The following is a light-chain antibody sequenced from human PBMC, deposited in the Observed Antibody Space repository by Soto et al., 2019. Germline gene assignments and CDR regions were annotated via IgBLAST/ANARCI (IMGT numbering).Light chain of an antibody. J-gene: IGLJ1*01. V-gene: IGLV1-40*01. CDR1: SSNIGAGYD. CDR3: QSYDSSLSGYV. Sequence: QSALTQPPSVSGAPGQRVTISCTGSSSNIGAGYDVHWYQQLPGTAPKLLIYDNSNRPSGVPDRFSGSKSGTSPSLAITGLQAEDEAEYYCQSYDSSLSGYVFGTGTNVTVL. CDR2: DNS.